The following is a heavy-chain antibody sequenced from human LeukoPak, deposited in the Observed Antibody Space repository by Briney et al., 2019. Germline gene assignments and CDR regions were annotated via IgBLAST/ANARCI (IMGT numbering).Heavy chain of an antibody. D-gene: IGHD2-2*03. V-gene: IGHV6-1*01. CDR2: TYYRSKWYN. Sequence: QTLSLTCAISGDSVSSNSAAWNWIRQSPSRGLEWLGRTYYRSKWYNDYAVSVKSRITVNPDTSKNQFSLQLNSVTPEDTAVYYCARELDITQGLNWFDPWGQGTLVTVSS. CDR3: ARELDITQGLNWFDP. CDR1: GDSVSSNSAA. J-gene: IGHJ5*02.